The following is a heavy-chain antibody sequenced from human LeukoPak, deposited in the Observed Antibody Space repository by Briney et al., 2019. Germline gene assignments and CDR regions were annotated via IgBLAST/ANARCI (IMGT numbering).Heavy chain of an antibody. CDR1: GFTFSSYA. V-gene: IGHV3-23*01. CDR2: ISGSGGST. D-gene: IGHD6-19*01. CDR3: AREGYSSGWYYYYGMDV. Sequence: PGGSLRLSCAASGFTFSSYAMSWVRQAPGKGLEWVSAISGSGGSTYYADSVKGRFTISRDNSKNTLYLQMNSLRAEDTAVYYCAREGYSSGWYYYYGMDVWGQGTTVTVSS. J-gene: IGHJ6*02.